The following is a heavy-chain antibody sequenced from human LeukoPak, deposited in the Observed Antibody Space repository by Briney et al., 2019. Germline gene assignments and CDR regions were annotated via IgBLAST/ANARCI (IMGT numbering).Heavy chain of an antibody. V-gene: IGHV3-74*01. CDR2: INSDGYST. CDR1: GFTFSRYW. D-gene: IGHD3-3*01. Sequence: PGGSLRLSCAASGFTFSRYWMHWVRHAPGKGLVWVSRINSDGYSTTYADSVKGRFTISRDNAKNTLYLQMNSLRAEDTAVYYCARDLITYEFWGGLFDYWGQGTLVTVSS. CDR3: ARDLITYEFWGGLFDY. J-gene: IGHJ4*02.